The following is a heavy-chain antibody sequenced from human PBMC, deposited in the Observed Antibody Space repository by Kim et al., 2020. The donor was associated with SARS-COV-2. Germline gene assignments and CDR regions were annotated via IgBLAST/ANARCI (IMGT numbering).Heavy chain of an antibody. J-gene: IGHJ6*02. CDR2: INSDGSST. CDR3: ARVLYGDYVRSYYYGMDV. CDR1: GFTFSSYW. D-gene: IGHD4-17*01. V-gene: IGHV3-74*01. Sequence: GGSLRLSCAASGFTFSSYWMHWVRQAPGKGLVWVSRINSDGSSTSYADSVKGRFTISRDNAKNTLYLQMNSLRAEDTAVYYCARVLYGDYVRSYYYGMDVWGQGTTVTVSS.